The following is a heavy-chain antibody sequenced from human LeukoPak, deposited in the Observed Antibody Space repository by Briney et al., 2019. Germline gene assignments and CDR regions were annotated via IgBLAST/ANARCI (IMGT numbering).Heavy chain of an antibody. V-gene: IGHV3-53*01. CDR3: ARDLGVFYCGGDCLGFDY. Sequence: GGSLRLSCAASGFTVSSNYMSWVRQAPGKGLEWVSVIYSGGSTYYADSAKGRFTISRDNSKNTLYLQMNSLRAEDTAVYYCARDLGVFYCGGDCLGFDYWGQGTLVTVSS. J-gene: IGHJ4*02. CDR2: IYSGGST. CDR1: GFTVSSNY. D-gene: IGHD2-21*02.